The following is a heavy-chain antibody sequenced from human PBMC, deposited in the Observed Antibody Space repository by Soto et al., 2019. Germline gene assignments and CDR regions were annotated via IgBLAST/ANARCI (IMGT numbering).Heavy chain of an antibody. Sequence: PGGSLRLSCAASGFTFSSYSMNWVRQAPGKGLEWVSSISSSSSYIYYADSVKGRFTISRDNAKNSLYLQMNSLRAEDTAVYYCARDMRSGSAAGNSWGQGTLVTVSS. J-gene: IGHJ4*02. D-gene: IGHD6-13*01. V-gene: IGHV3-21*01. CDR2: ISSSSSYI. CDR1: GFTFSSYS. CDR3: ARDMRSGSAAGNS.